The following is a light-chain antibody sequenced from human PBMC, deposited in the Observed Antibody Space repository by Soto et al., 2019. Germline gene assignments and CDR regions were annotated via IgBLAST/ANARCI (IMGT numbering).Light chain of an antibody. Sequence: DIAMTQSPLSLPVTPGEPASISCRCSQRLLHSNGYNYLDWYLQKPGQSPQLLIYLGSNRASGVPDRFSGSGSGTDFTLKISRVEAEDVGVYYCMQALQTTITFGQGTKVDIK. CDR2: LGS. J-gene: IGKJ1*01. CDR3: MQALQTTIT. CDR1: QRLLHSNGYNY. V-gene: IGKV2-28*01.